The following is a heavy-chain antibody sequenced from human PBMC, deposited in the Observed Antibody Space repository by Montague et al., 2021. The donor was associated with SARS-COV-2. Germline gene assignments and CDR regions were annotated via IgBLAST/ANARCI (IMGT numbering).Heavy chain of an antibody. CDR3: ARGIWFEESLTGYYYYGIEV. CDR2: IYYRSKWYN. J-gene: IGHJ6*02. CDR1: GDSVSSNSAA. Sequence: CAISGDSVSSNSAAWNWIRQSPSRGLEWLGRIYYRSKWYNDYAVSVKSRITINPDTSKNQFSLQLNSVTPEDTAVYYCARGIWFEESLTGYYYYGIEVWGHRTAVTVSS. V-gene: IGHV6-1*01. D-gene: IGHD3-10*01.